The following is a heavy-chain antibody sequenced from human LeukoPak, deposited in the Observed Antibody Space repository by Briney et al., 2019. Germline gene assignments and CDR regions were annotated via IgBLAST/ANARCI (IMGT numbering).Heavy chain of an antibody. CDR1: GYTFTSYD. D-gene: IGHD3-22*01. J-gene: IGHJ6*02. CDR3: ARVAYYYDSAGLYLNYFSGMDV. V-gene: IGHV1-8*02. CDR2: MNPSSGNT. Sequence: ASVKVSCKASGYTFTSYDINWVRQATGQGLEWLGWMNPSSGNTGYAQKFQGRVTMTRDTSISTAYMELSSLRSEDTAVYYCARVAYYYDSAGLYLNYFSGMDVWGQGTTATVSS.